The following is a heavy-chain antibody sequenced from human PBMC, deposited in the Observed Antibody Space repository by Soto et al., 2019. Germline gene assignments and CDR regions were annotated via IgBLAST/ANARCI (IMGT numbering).Heavy chain of an antibody. D-gene: IGHD3-22*01. J-gene: IGHJ5*02. Sequence: SETLSLTCAVSGGSISSYYWSWIRQPPGKGLEWIGYIYYSGSTNYNPSLKSRVTISVDTSKNQFSLKLSSVTAADTAVYYCARDFIYYDSSGYYSSRWFDPWGQGTLVTVSS. CDR3: ARDFIYYDSSGYYSSRWFDP. V-gene: IGHV4-59*01. CDR1: GGSISSYY. CDR2: IYYSGST.